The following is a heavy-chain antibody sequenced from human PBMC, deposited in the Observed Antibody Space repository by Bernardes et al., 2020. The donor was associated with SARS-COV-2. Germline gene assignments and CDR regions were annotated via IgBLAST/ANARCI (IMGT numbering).Heavy chain of an antibody. D-gene: IGHD3-22*01. V-gene: IGHV3-23*01. CDR1: GFTFSSYA. CDR2: ISGSGGST. Sequence: GGSLRLSCAASGFTFSSYAMSWVRQAPGKGLEWVSAISGSGGSTYYADSVKGRFTISRDNSKNTLYLQMNSLRAEDTAVYYCAKDLTHYYDRSTYYGHWGQGTLVTVSS. CDR3: AKDLTHYYDRSTYYGH. J-gene: IGHJ4*02.